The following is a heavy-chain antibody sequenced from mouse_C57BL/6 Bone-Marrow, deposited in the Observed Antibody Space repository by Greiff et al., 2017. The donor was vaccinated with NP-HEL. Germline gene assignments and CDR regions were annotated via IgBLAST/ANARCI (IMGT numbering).Heavy chain of an antibody. J-gene: IGHJ4*01. Sequence: VKLQESGAELAKPGASVKLSCKASGYTFTSYWMHWVNQRPGQGLEWIGYINPSSGYSKFNQKFKDKATLTAVKSSSTAYMQLSSLTYEDSAVYCCARYRASTGTRAMDYWGQGTSVTVSS. CDR1: GYTFTSYW. CDR2: INPSSGYS. CDR3: ARYRASTGTRAMDY. V-gene: IGHV1-7*01. D-gene: IGHD4-1*02.